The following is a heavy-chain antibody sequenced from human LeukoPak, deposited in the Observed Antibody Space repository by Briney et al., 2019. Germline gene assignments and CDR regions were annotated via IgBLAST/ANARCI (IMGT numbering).Heavy chain of an antibody. CDR2: IRSDGNNK. D-gene: IGHD5-24*01. Sequence: GGSLRLSCAASGFTFSNYAMHWVRQAPGKGLEWVAFIRSDGNNKYYADSVKGRFTISRDNSKSTLYLQMNSLRAEDTAVYYCARDVGEMATIGYWGQGTLVTVSS. J-gene: IGHJ4*02. CDR3: ARDVGEMATIGY. V-gene: IGHV3-30*02. CDR1: GFTFSNYA.